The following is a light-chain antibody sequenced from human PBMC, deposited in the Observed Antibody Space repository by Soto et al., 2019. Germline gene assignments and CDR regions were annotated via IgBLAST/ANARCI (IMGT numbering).Light chain of an antibody. V-gene: IGKV1-6*01. J-gene: IGKJ1*01. CDR3: LQDYIYPGT. CDR1: QGIGNA. CDR2: KAS. Sequence: ATEMTQSPSSLSGSGGDRVTISCRASQGIGNALGWYQQKPGKPPKVLIYKASTLKSGVPSRFSGSGSGTEFSLTISSLQPEDFATYYCLQDYIYPGTFGQGTEL.